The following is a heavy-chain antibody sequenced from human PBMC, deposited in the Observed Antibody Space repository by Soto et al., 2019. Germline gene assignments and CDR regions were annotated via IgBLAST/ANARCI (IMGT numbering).Heavy chain of an antibody. CDR1: GFTFSDYY. J-gene: IGHJ2*01. CDR3: AREGMFTTVSPYYWYFDL. CDR2: ISSSSSYT. V-gene: IGHV3-11*05. Sequence: QVQLVESGGGLVKPGGSLRLSCAASGFTFSDYYMSWIRQAPGKGLEWVSYISSSSSYTNYADSVKGRFTISRDNAMNSLYLQMNSLIAEDTAVYYCAREGMFTTVSPYYWYFDLWGRGTLVTVFS. D-gene: IGHD4-17*01.